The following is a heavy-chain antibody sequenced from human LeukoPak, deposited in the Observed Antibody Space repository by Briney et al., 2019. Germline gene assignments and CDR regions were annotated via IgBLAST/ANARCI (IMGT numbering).Heavy chain of an antibody. CDR1: AGSFSGYY. J-gene: IGHJ5*02. CDR2: INHSGST. CDR3: ARRKRSGCSSTSCLLNWFDP. Sequence: SETLSLTCAVYAGSFSGYYWSWIRQPPGKGLEWIGEINHSGSTNYNPSLKSRVTISVDTSKNQFSLKLSSVTAADTAVYYCARRKRSGCSSTSCLLNWFDPWGQGTLVTVSS. V-gene: IGHV4-34*01. D-gene: IGHD2-2*01.